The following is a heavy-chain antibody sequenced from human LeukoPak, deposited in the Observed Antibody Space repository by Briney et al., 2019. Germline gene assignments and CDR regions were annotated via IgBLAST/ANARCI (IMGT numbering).Heavy chain of an antibody. CDR2: ISGSGGDT. CDR1: GFIFSSYA. V-gene: IGHV3-23*01. J-gene: IGHJ4*02. D-gene: IGHD6-13*01. Sequence: PGGSLRLSCAASGFIFSSYAMTWVRQAPGKGLEWVSGISGSGGDTYYADSVKGRFTVSRDNSKNTLYLQMNSLRAEDTAVYYCAKMARYSSSWADCWGQGTLVTVSS. CDR3: AKMARYSSSWADC.